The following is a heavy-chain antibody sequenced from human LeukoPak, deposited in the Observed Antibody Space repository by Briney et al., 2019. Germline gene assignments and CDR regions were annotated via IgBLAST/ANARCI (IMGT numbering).Heavy chain of an antibody. CDR3: ARGDPHADL. CDR2: ISSNSDAV. CDR1: GFTFDDYA. V-gene: IGHV3-9*01. J-gene: IGHJ5*02. Sequence: PGGSLRLSCAASGFTFDDYAMHWVRQRPGKGLEWVSGISSNSDAVAYADSLKGRFTISRDNARTSLYLQMNSLRVEDTGVYYCARGDPHADLWGQGTLVTVSS.